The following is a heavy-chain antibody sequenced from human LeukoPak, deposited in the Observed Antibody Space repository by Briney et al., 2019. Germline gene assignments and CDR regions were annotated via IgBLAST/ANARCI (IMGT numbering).Heavy chain of an antibody. CDR2: KKQDGSEK. D-gene: IGHD5-12*01. CDR3: ASNRGYSGYDDFDY. V-gene: IGHV3-7*01. J-gene: IGHJ4*02. Sequence: GGSLRLSCAASGFPFSSYWMSWVRQPQGKGLEWGATKKQDGSEKYYVDSVKGRFTISRDNAKNSLYLQMNSLRAEDTAVYYCASNRGYSGYDDFDYWGQGTLVTVSS. CDR1: GFPFSSYW.